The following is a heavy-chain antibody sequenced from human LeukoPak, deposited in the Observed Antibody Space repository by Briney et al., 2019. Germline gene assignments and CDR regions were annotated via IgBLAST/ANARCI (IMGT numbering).Heavy chain of an antibody. CDR2: IKEDGSEK. CDR3: ARDSGYGRY. CDR1: GFTFSSYW. Sequence: GGSLRLSCAASGFTFSSYWMSWVRQAPGKGLVWVANIKEDGSEKQYVDSVKGRFTISRDNAKNSLYLQMNSLRAEDTAVYYCARDSGYGRYWGQGSLVTVSS. D-gene: IGHD5-12*01. J-gene: IGHJ4*02. V-gene: IGHV3-7*01.